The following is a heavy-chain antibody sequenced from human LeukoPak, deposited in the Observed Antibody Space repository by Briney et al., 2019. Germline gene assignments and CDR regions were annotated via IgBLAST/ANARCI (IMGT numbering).Heavy chain of an antibody. CDR2: INHSGST. D-gene: IGHD2-2*01. V-gene: IGHV4-34*01. Sequence: SETLSLTCAVYGGSFSGYYWSWIRQPPGKGLEWIGEINHSGSTNYNPSLKSRVTISVDTSKNQFSLKLSSVIAADTTVYYCARPPRYCSSTSCYAIRDYYYYMDVWGKGTTVTVSS. CDR3: ARPPRYCSSTSCYAIRDYYYYMDV. J-gene: IGHJ6*03. CDR1: GGSFSGYY.